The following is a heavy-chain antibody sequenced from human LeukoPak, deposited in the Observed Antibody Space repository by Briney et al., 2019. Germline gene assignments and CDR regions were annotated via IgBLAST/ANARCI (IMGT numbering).Heavy chain of an antibody. CDR1: GFTSSSYA. Sequence: PGRSLRLSCAASGFTSSSYAMHWVRQAPGKGLEWVAVISYDGGNEYYADSVKGRFTISRDNSKNTLYLQMNSLRAEDTAVYYCAKGPEYTPMVEYWGQGTLVTVSS. J-gene: IGHJ4*02. CDR3: AKGPEYTPMVEY. V-gene: IGHV3-30*18. CDR2: ISYDGGNE. D-gene: IGHD5-18*01.